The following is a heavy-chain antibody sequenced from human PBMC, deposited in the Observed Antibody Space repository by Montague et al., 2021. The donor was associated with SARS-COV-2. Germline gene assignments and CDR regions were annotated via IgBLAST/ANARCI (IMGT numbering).Heavy chain of an antibody. Sequence: SLRLSCAASGFSFSSYGMHWVRQAPGKGLEWVAATWYDGSNKYYADSXXGRFTISRDNSKNTLSLQMNSLRAEDTAVYYCAKDHQNYYGSGSYYNYYYNGMDVWGQGATVTVSS. CDR2: TWYDGSNK. CDR3: AKDHQNYYGSGSYYNYYYNGMDV. CDR1: GFSFSSYG. V-gene: IGHV3-33*06. J-gene: IGHJ6*02. D-gene: IGHD3-10*01.